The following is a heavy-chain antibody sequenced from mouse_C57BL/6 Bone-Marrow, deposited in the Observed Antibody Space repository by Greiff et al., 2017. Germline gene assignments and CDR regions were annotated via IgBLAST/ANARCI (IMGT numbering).Heavy chain of an antibody. J-gene: IGHJ4*01. Sequence: EVQLVESGGGLVQPGGSLKLSCAASGFTFSDYGMAWVRQAPRKGPEWVAFISNLAYSIYYADTVTGRFTISRANAKNTLYLEMSSLRSEDTAMYYCARHDDYYAMDYWGQGTSVTVSS. CDR2: ISNLAYSI. CDR1: GFTFSDYG. V-gene: IGHV5-15*01. D-gene: IGHD2-3*01. CDR3: ARHDDYYAMDY.